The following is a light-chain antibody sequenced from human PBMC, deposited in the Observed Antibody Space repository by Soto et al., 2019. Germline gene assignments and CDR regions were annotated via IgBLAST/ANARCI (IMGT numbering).Light chain of an antibody. V-gene: IGLV1-44*01. CDR2: SNS. CDR3: AAWDDSLNGRAV. Sequence: QSVLTQPPSASGTPGQRVTISCSGSDSNIGSNTVNWYQQVPGTAPKLLIYSNSQRPSGVPDRFSGSKSGTSPSLAISGLQSEDEGDYYCAAWDDSLNGRAVFGGGTKLTVL. CDR1: DSNIGSNT. J-gene: IGLJ3*02.